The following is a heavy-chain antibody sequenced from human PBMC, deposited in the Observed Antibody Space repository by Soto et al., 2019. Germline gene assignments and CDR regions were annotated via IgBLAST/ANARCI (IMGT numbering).Heavy chain of an antibody. D-gene: IGHD3-3*01. CDR1: GYSFTSYW. CDR2: IDPSDSYT. Sequence: GESLKISCXGSGYSFTSYWISWVRQMPGKGLEWMGRIDPSDSYTNYSPSFQGHVTISADKSISTAYLQWSSLKASDTAMYYCARHRTKYDFWSGYHSLGMDVWGQGTTVTVSS. V-gene: IGHV5-10-1*01. J-gene: IGHJ6*02. CDR3: ARHRTKYDFWSGYHSLGMDV.